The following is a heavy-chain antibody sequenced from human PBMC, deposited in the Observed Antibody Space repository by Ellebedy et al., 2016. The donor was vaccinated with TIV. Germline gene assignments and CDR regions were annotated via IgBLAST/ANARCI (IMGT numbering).Heavy chain of an antibody. V-gene: IGHV3-48*04. CDR3: ARVYNPRKWLGGPVDY. Sequence: GESLKISCAASGFTFSSYAMSWVRQAPGKGLEWVSYISSSGTTIYYADSVKGRFTISRDNAKNSLHLQMNSLRAEDTAVYYCARVYNPRKWLGGPVDYWGQGTLVTVSS. CDR1: GFTFSSYA. CDR2: ISSSGTTI. J-gene: IGHJ4*02. D-gene: IGHD6-19*01.